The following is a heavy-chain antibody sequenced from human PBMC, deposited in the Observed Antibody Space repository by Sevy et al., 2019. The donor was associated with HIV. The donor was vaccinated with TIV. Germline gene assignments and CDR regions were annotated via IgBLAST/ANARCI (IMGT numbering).Heavy chain of an antibody. J-gene: IGHJ6*02. D-gene: IGHD3-9*01. V-gene: IGHV3-30*18. CDR3: AKDFTGYNGLDV. CDR1: GISFTTSG. CDR2: ISYHGRDK. Sequence: GGSLRLSYRVSGISFTTSGMHWVRQAPGKGLEWVAVISYHGRDKFYGESVKGRSNISRDNSKNMVYLQIDSLRPEDTAVYYCAKDFTGYNGLDVWGQGTMVTVSS.